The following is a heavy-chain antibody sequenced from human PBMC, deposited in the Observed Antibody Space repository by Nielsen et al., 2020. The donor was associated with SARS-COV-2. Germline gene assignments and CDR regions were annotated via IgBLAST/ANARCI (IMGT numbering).Heavy chain of an antibody. Sequence: GESLKISCAASGFTFSSYAMSWVRQAPGKGLEWVSAISGSGGSTYYADSVKGRFTISRDNSKNTLYLQMNSLRAEDTAVYYCAKDRPCSSTSCYVNENWFDPWGQGTLVTVSS. CDR1: GFTFSSYA. D-gene: IGHD2-2*01. CDR3: AKDRPCSSTSCYVNENWFDP. V-gene: IGHV3-23*01. J-gene: IGHJ5*02. CDR2: ISGSGGST.